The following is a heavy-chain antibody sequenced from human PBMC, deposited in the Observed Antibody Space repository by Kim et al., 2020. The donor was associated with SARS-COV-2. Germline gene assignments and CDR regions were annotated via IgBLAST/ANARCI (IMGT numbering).Heavy chain of an antibody. V-gene: IGHV3-74*01. CDR2: INHDGTST. CDR1: GFTLSGYL. Sequence: GGSLRLSCAASGFTLSGYLMHWVRRAPGKGLVWVSHINHDGTSTTYADSVKGRFTTSRDNAKNTLYLQMNSLRAEDTAVYYCARDSTQAAFDIWGPGTMVTVSS. CDR3: ARDSTQAAFDI. J-gene: IGHJ3*02.